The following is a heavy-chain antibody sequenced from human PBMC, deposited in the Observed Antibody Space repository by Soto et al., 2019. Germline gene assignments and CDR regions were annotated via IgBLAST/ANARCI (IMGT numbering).Heavy chain of an antibody. CDR3: GKGGGGGYDTNNDHSSGLLMGPS. J-gene: IGHJ4*02. V-gene: IGHV3-30*02. D-gene: IGHD3-22*01. Sequence: PGVSLRLSCAASRLIFSNYGMHWVRQPPFQGRKWVALIDYDGSYENYADSGKGRFTISRDNSQSRLWLQMNSLRVEDTAVYYCGKGGGGGYDTNNDHSSGLLMGPSWGQGTLVTVSS. CDR2: IDYDGSYE. CDR1: RLIFSNYG.